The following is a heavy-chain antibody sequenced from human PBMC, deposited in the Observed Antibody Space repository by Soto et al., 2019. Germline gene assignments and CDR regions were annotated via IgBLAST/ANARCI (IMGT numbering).Heavy chain of an antibody. D-gene: IGHD6-19*01. Sequence: SLRLSCAASGFIFSSYAMHWVRQAPGKGLEGVEVISYDGSKKYYADSVKGRYTISRDNSKNTLYLQMNSLRAEDTAVYYCARDPTINTAVAGTRGMDVWGQGTTVTVSS. V-gene: IGHV3-30-3*01. CDR1: GFIFSSYA. CDR2: ISYDGSKK. CDR3: ARDPTINTAVAGTRGMDV. J-gene: IGHJ6*02.